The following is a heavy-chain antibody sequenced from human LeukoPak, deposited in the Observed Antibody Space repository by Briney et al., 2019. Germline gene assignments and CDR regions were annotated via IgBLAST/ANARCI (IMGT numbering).Heavy chain of an antibody. V-gene: IGHV3-7*01. J-gene: IGHJ6*03. CDR2: IKEDGSEK. CDR3: ARVGVTCCYHYYMDV. D-gene: IGHD3-10*01. Sequence: GGSLRLSCAASGFNFGTYLMSWVRQAPEKGLEWVATIKEDGSEKYYVDSVKGRFTISRDNAKKSLHLQMNSLRAEDTAVYYCARVGVTCCYHYYMDVWGKGTTVTVSS. CDR1: GFNFGTYL.